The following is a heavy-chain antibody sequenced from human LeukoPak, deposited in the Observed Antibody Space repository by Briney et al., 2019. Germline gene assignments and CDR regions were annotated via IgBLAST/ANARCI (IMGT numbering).Heavy chain of an antibody. Sequence: GGSLRLSCAASGFTFSSRWMHWVRQAPGKGLVWVSIINTDGSTTRYADFVEGRFTISRDNAKNTLYLQMNSLRVEDTAVYYCARGRPHGNDYWGQGTLVTVSS. J-gene: IGHJ4*02. CDR2: INTDGSTT. CDR1: GFTFSSRW. V-gene: IGHV3-74*01. CDR3: ARGRPHGNDY. D-gene: IGHD4-23*01.